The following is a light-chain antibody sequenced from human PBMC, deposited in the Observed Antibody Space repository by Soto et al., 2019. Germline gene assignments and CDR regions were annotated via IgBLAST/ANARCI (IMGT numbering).Light chain of an antibody. Sequence: LTQPASVSGSPGQSITISCTGTSSDVGGYNYVSWYQQHPGKAPKLMIYEVSNRPSGVSNRFSGSKSGNTASLTISGLQAEDEADYYCSSYTSSSTNVFGTGTKVTVL. J-gene: IGLJ1*01. CDR1: SSDVGGYNY. CDR3: SSYTSSSTNV. CDR2: EVS. V-gene: IGLV2-14*01.